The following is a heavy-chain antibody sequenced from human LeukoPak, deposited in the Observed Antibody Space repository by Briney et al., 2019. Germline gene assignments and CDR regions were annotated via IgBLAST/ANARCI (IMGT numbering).Heavy chain of an antibody. V-gene: IGHV3-43*02. CDR1: GFTIHSYS. CDR2: IDGAGNT. Sequence: PGGSLRLSCTASGFTIHSYSIHWVRQSPGRGLEWVSLIDGAGNTCYADSVKGRFTISRDNSKNSLYLQMNSLRIEDTALYFCAKDNNHYGDYDCWGQGTLVTVSS. D-gene: IGHD4-17*01. J-gene: IGHJ4*02. CDR3: AKDNNHYGDYDC.